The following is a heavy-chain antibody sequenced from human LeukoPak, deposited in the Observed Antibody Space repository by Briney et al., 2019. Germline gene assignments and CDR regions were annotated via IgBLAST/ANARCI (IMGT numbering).Heavy chain of an antibody. Sequence: SETLSLTCTVSGGSIGSYYWSWIRQPPGKGLEWIGYISYGGSTNYNPSLKSRVTISVDTSKNQFFLKLNSVTAADTAVYYCARVDGSCSGGSCPSGNWFDPWGQGTLVTVSS. CDR1: GGSIGSYY. CDR2: ISYGGST. J-gene: IGHJ5*02. CDR3: ARVDGSCSGGSCPSGNWFDP. D-gene: IGHD2-15*01. V-gene: IGHV4-59*01.